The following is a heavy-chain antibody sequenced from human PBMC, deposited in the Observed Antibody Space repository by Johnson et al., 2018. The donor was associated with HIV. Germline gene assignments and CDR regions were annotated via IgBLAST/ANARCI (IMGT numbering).Heavy chain of an antibody. CDR1: GFTLSDHA. V-gene: IGHV3-30*02. J-gene: IGHJ3*02. CDR3: ARDSRISLIVVVSRGGFDI. Sequence: QVQLVESGGGVVQPGGSLRLSCIASGFTLSDHAMHWVRQAPGKGLEWVAFIRYDGSDKYYADSVKGRFTISRDNAKNSLYLQMNSLRAEDTAVYYCARDSRISLIVVVSRGGFDIWGQGTMVTVSS. CDR2: IRYDGSDK. D-gene: IGHD3-22*01.